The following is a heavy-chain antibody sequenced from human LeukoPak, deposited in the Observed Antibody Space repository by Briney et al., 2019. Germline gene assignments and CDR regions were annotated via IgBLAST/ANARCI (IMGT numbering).Heavy chain of an antibody. D-gene: IGHD6-13*01. Sequence: SETLSLTCTVSGGSISSYYWTWIRQPPGKGLEWIGYIFYSGSTNHNPSLKSRVTISVDTSKNQFSLKLTSVTAADTAVYYCARGRVAAAGTLGYWGQGTLVTVSS. V-gene: IGHV4-59*01. J-gene: IGHJ4*02. CDR3: ARGRVAAAGTLGY. CDR1: GGSISSYY. CDR2: IFYSGST.